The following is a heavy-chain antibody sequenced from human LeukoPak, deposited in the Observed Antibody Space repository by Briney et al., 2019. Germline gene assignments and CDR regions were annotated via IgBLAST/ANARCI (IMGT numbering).Heavy chain of an antibody. CDR1: GFTFSSYG. J-gene: IGHJ4*02. CDR2: IRYDGSNK. V-gene: IGHV3-30*02. D-gene: IGHD6-19*01. Sequence: GGSLRLSCAASGFTFSSYGMHWVRQAPGKGLEWVAFIRYDGSNKYYADSVKGRFTISRDNSKNTLYLQMNSLRAEDTAVYYCAKVWDSSGWYHFDYWGQGTLVTVSS. CDR3: AKVWDSSGWYHFDY.